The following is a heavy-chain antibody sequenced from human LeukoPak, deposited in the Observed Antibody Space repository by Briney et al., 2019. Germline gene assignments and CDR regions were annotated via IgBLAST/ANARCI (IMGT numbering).Heavy chain of an antibody. Sequence: ASVKVSCKASGYTFTSYAMHWVRQAPGQRLEWMGWINAGNGNTKYSQKFQGRVTITRDTSASTAYMELRSLRSEDTAVYYCARDRMKYREGYYFDYWGQGTLVTVSS. CDR2: INAGNGNT. D-gene: IGHD2-2*01. CDR1: GYTFTSYA. J-gene: IGHJ4*02. V-gene: IGHV1-3*01. CDR3: ARDRMKYREGYYFDY.